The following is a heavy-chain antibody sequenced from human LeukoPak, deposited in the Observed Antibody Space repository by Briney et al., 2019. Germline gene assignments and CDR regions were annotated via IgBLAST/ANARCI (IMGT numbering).Heavy chain of an antibody. Sequence: SVKVSCKASGGTFSSYAISWVRQAPGHGLECMGRIIPIFGTANYAQKFQGRVTITTDESTSTAYMELSSLRSEDTAVYYCARRPGWDSSGYYDYWGQGTLVTVSS. CDR1: GGTFSSYA. D-gene: IGHD3-22*01. J-gene: IGHJ4*02. CDR3: ARRPGWDSSGYYDY. V-gene: IGHV1-69*05. CDR2: IIPIFGTA.